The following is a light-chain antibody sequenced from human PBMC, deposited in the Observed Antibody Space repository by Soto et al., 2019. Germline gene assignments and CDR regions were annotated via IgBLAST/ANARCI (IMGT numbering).Light chain of an antibody. CDR1: QSISNY. CDR2: AAS. J-gene: IGKJ1*01. Sequence: IQVTQSPSSLSASVGDRVTITCRASQSISNYLNWYQQKPGKAPKLLIYAASSLQSGVPSRFSGSGSGTDFTILISSLQVEHFATYLCQQRYSTAWPIDQGNKVDIK. V-gene: IGKV1-39*01. CDR3: QQRYSTAWP.